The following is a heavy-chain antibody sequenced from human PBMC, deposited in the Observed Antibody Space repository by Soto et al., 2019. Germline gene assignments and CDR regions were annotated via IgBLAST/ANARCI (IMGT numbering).Heavy chain of an antibody. D-gene: IGHD3-16*01. J-gene: IGHJ5*02. CDR2: INLSGST. CDR1: GESFSGYH. Sequence: SETLSLTCAVYGESFSGYHWTWIRQPPGKGLEWIGEINLSGSTNYNPSLKSRVTISVDTSKNQFSLKLSSVTAADTAVYYCARVLLTYGGIRVPYNWFDTWRQLNLVTVSS. V-gene: IGHV4-34*01. CDR3: ARVLLTYGGIRVPYNWFDT.